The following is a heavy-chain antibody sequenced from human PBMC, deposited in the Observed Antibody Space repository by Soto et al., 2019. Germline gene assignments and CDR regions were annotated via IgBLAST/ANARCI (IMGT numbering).Heavy chain of an antibody. CDR2: IYYSGST. V-gene: IGHV4-61*01. Sequence: SETLSRTGTVSGGSVRSCSYYWSWILQPLWNGLEWIGYIYYSGSTNYTPSLKSRVTISVDTSKNQFSLKLSSVTAADTAVYYCTTDPSTTTLSYYYYGMDVWGQGTTVTSP. CDR3: TTDPSTTTLSYYYYGMDV. J-gene: IGHJ6*02. CDR1: GGSVRSCSYY. D-gene: IGHD1-26*01.